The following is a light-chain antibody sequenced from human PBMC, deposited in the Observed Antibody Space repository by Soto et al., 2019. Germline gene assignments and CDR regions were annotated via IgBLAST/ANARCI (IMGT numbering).Light chain of an antibody. CDR2: AAS. J-gene: IGKJ1*01. CDR1: QSISSY. CDR3: QPSYSTPA. Sequence: DIQMTQSPSSLSASVGDRVTITCRASQSISSYLNWYQQKPGKAPKLLIYAASSLQSGVPSRFSGSASGTYFPITISSLHQDDSAYYYCQPSYSTPAFGQGTKVEIK. V-gene: IGKV1-39*01.